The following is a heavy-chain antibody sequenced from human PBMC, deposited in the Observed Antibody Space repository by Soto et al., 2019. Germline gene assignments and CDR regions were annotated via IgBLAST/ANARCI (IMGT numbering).Heavy chain of an antibody. J-gene: IGHJ4*02. CDR1: GGSISSTTYY. Sequence: SETLSLTCSVSGGSISSTTYYWGWIRQPPGKGLEWIGTIYYSGSTYYNPSLKSRVTISVDTSKNQFYLKLSSVTAADTAVYYCARHELIAAAGYYFDYWGQGTLVTVSS. CDR2: IYYSGST. D-gene: IGHD6-13*01. V-gene: IGHV4-39*01. CDR3: ARHELIAAAGYYFDY.